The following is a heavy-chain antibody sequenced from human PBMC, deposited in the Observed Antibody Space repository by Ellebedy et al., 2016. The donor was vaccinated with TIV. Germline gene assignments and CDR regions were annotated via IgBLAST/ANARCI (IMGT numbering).Heavy chain of an antibody. V-gene: IGHV4-59*01. J-gene: IGHJ4*02. CDR2: VSYSGDT. D-gene: IGHD6-19*01. CDR3: ARDVPEPGQGGWPPGYFFDL. CDR1: GGSISSYS. Sequence: MPSETLSLTCTVSGGSISSYSWSWIRQPPGKGLEWIGYVSYSGDTKYNPSLESRVTFSIDTPKKQFSLKLSSVTAGDTAVYYCARDVPEPGQGGWPPGYFFDLWGQGTLVTVSS.